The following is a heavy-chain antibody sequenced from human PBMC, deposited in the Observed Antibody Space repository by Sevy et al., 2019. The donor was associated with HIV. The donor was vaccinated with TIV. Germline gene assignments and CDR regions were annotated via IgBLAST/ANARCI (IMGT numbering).Heavy chain of an antibody. CDR2: ISSSSHI. J-gene: IGHJ6*02. CDR3: ARVAADDPDFYYYGMDV. V-gene: IGHV3-21*01. Sequence: GGSLRLSCAASGFTFSSYAMNWVRQAPGKGLEWVSSISSSSHIYAADSLKGRFTISRDNAKNSQFLQMNSLRAEDTAIYYCARVAADDPDFYYYGMDVWGQGTTVTVSS. CDR1: GFTFSSYA. D-gene: IGHD6-13*01.